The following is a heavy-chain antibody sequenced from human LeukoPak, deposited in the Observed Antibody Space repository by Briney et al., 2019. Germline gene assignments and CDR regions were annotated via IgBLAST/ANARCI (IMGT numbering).Heavy chain of an antibody. CDR3: ATSAVTTGLDF. J-gene: IGHJ4*02. CDR1: GFTFKTYW. CDR2: FGSDGKNT. Sequence: HPGGSLRLSCAALGFTFKTYWIHWVRQAPGKGLVWVSRFGSDGKNTVYADSVKGRFTISRDSAKNTLSLQMNSLRAEDTGVYYCATSAVTTGLDFWGQGTLVTVSS. D-gene: IGHD4-17*01. V-gene: IGHV3-74*01.